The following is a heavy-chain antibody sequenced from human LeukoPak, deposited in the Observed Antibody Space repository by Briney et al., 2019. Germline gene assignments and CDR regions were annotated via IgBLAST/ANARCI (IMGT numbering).Heavy chain of an antibody. CDR2: ISRSGTTI. CDR1: GFTFSIYD. D-gene: IGHD1-1*01. CDR3: ARESATGTTLDY. Sequence: GGSLRLSCAASGFTFSIYDMNWVRQAPGKGLEWVSYISRSGTTIYYADSVKGRFTISRDNAKNSLYLQMNSLRAEDTAVYHCARESATGTTLDYWGQGTLVTVSS. V-gene: IGHV3-48*03. J-gene: IGHJ4*02.